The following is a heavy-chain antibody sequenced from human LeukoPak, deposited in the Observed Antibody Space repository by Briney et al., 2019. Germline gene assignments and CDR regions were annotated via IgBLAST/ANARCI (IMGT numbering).Heavy chain of an antibody. CDR1: GYTFTSYY. CDR3: ARDRPLYYDYVWGSYRPITSFDY. V-gene: IGHV1-18*04. Sequence: GASVKVSCKASGYTFTSYYMHWVRQAPGQGLEWMGWISAYNGNTNYAQKLQGRVTMTTDTSTSTAYMELRSLRSDDTAVYYCARDRPLYYDYVWGSYRPITSFDYWGQGTLVTVSS. J-gene: IGHJ4*02. CDR2: ISAYNGNT. D-gene: IGHD3-16*02.